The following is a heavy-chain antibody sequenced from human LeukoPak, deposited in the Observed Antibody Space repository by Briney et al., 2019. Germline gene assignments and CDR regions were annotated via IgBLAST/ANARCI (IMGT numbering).Heavy chain of an antibody. CDR2: IKSKTDGGTT. Sequence: GGSLRLSCAASGFTFSSYSMSWVRQAPGKGLEWVGRIKSKTDGGTTDYAAPVKGRFTISRDDSKNTLYLQMNSLKTEDTAVYYCTTGISGYDYYYYYYYMDVWGKGTTVTISS. CDR1: GFTFSSYS. J-gene: IGHJ6*03. CDR3: TTGISGYDYYYYYYYMDV. D-gene: IGHD5-12*01. V-gene: IGHV3-15*01.